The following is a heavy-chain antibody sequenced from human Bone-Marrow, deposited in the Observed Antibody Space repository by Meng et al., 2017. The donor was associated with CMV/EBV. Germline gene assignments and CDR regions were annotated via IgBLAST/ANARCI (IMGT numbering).Heavy chain of an antibody. CDR2: INWNGGST. Sequence: GGSLRLSCAASGFTFDDYGMSWVRQAPGKGLEWVSGINWNGGSTGYADSVKGRFTISRDNAKNSLYLQMNSLRAEGTALYYCARGTDIVVVPAARGFDYWGQGTLVTVSS. V-gene: IGHV3-20*04. D-gene: IGHD2-2*01. J-gene: IGHJ4*02. CDR1: GFTFDDYG. CDR3: ARGTDIVVVPAARGFDY.